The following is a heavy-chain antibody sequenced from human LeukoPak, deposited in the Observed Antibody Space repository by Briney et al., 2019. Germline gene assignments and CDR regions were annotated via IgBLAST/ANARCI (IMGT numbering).Heavy chain of an antibody. CDR2: IYSSGST. CDR3: AREAYSSSFDP. CDR1: GASISSQY. Sequence: SETLSLTCTVSGASISSQYWSWIRQPPGKGLEWIGYIYSSGSTNYNPSLESRVSILVDTSKNQFSLKLTSATAADTAVYYCAREAYSSSFDPWGQGTPVTVSS. D-gene: IGHD6-6*01. J-gene: IGHJ5*02. V-gene: IGHV4-59*11.